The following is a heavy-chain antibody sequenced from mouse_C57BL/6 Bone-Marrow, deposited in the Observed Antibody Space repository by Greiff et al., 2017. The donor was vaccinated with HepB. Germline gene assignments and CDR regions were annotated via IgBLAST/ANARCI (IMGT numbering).Heavy chain of an antibody. CDR3: ARHPLGKYAVDY. V-gene: IGHV1-62-2*01. Sequence: VQLQQSGAELVKPGASVKLSCKASGYTFTDYTMHWVKQRPGQGLEWIGWINPGSGSIKYNENFKDKATLTADKSSSTVYMELSRLTSDDSAFYCCARHPLGKYAVDYWGQGTTLTVSS. J-gene: IGHJ4*01. CDR2: INPGSGSI. CDR1: GYTFTDYT. D-gene: IGHD4-1*01.